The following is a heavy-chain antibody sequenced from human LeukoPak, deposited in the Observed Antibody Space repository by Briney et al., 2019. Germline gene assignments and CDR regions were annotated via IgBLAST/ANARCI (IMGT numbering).Heavy chain of an antibody. CDR1: GFTFSSYG. V-gene: IGHV3-33*06. CDR2: IWYDGSNK. Sequence: GGSLRLSCAASGFTFSSYGMHWVRQAPGKGPEWVAVIWYDGSNKYYADSVKGRFTISRDNSKNTLYLQMNSLRAEDTAVYYCAKAAYCSGGSCYHFDYWGQGTLVTVSS. CDR3: AKAAYCSGGSCYHFDY. D-gene: IGHD2-15*01. J-gene: IGHJ4*02.